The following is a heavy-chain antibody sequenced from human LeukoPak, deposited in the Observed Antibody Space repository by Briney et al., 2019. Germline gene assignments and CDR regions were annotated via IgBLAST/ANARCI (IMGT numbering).Heavy chain of an antibody. J-gene: IGHJ6*02. CDR1: GGTFSCYA. V-gene: IGHV1-69*04. D-gene: IGHD3-10*01. CDR2: AIASLGIA. CDR3: ASVRASDYYYYGMDV. Sequence: AVKVSCKGSGGTFSCYAFRLVRQGPGQGVEWMGKAIASLGIANYAQKFQDRDTITAAKSTSTAYMELTSLRSEETALYYCASVRASDYYYYGMDVWGQGTTVTVSS.